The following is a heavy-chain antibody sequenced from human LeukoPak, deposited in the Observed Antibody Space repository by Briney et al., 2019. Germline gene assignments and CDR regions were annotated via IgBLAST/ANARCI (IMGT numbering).Heavy chain of an antibody. CDR3: ALERSHSSSWYWGSYDFDY. V-gene: IGHV2-5*02. CDR2: IYWDDDK. Sequence: SGPTLVKPTQTLTLTCTFSGFSLSTSGVGVGWIRQPPGKALEWLALIYWDDDKRYSPSLKSRLTITKDTSKNQVVLTMTNMDPVDTATYYCALERSHSSSWYWGSYDFDYWGQGTLVTVSS. J-gene: IGHJ4*02. D-gene: IGHD6-13*01. CDR1: GFSLSTSGVG.